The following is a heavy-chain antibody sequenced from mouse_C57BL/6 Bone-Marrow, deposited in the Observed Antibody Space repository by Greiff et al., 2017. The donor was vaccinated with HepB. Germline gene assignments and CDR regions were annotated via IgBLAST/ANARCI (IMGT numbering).Heavy chain of an antibody. J-gene: IGHJ3*01. V-gene: IGHV1-54*01. CDR1: GYAFTNYL. CDR2: INPGSGGT. CDR3: AGGGAWFAY. Sequence: VQLQQSGAELVRPGTSVKVSCKASGYAFTNYLIEWVKQRPGQGLEWIGVINPGSGGTNYNEKFKGKATLTADKSSSTAYMQLSSLTSEDSAVYFGAGGGAWFAYWGQGTLVTVSA.